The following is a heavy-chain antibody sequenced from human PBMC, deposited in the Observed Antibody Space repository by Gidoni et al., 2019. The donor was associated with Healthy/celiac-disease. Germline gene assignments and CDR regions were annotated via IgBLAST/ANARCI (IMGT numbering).Heavy chain of an antibody. Sequence: QVQLVESGGGLVKPGGSLSLSCAASGFTFSDYYMRWIRQAPGKGLEWVSYISSSSSYTNYADSVKGRFTISRDNAKNSLYLQMNSLRAEDTAVYYCARESPPVLAADHYYYYGMDVWGQGTTVTVSS. CDR2: ISSSSSYT. CDR3: ARESPPVLAADHYYYYGMDV. V-gene: IGHV3-11*06. J-gene: IGHJ6*02. CDR1: GFTFSDYY. D-gene: IGHD6-13*01.